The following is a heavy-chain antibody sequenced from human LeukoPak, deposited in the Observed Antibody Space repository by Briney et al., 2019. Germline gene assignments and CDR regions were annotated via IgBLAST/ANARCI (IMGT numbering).Heavy chain of an antibody. J-gene: IGHJ3*02. D-gene: IGHD3-10*01. CDR2: IYYSGST. CDR1: GGSISSYY. CDR3: AREGSVRGDDAFDI. Sequence: SETLSLTCTVSGGSISSYYWSWIRQTPGKGLEWIGYIYYSGSTNYNPSLKSRVTISVDTSKNQFSLKLSSVTAADTAVYYCAREGSVRGDDAFDIWGQGTMVTVSS. V-gene: IGHV4-59*01.